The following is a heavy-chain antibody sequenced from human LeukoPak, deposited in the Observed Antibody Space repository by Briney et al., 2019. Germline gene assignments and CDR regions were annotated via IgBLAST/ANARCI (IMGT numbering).Heavy chain of an antibody. CDR1: GFSFSSYA. V-gene: IGHV3-23*01. J-gene: IGHJ4*02. CDR2: ISGSGDNT. D-gene: IGHD6-19*01. Sequence: GGPLKLSCAAPGFSFSSYAMTGFPKAPGKGLEWVSSISGSGDNTYYAESVKGRFTISRDNSKNTLFLQMNSLRAEDTAVFYCAKRSGYTTGWFFDFWGREPWSPSPQ. CDR3: AKRSGYTTGWFFDF.